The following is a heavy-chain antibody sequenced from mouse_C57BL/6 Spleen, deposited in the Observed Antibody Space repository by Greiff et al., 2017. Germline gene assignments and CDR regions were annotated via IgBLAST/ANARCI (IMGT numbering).Heavy chain of an antibody. V-gene: IGHV1-82*01. Sequence: QVQLQQSGPELVKPGASVKISCKASGYAFSSSWMTWVKQRPGKGLEWIGRIYPGDGDTNYNGKFKGKATLTADKSSSTAYMQLSSLTSEDSAVYLCARTAQATMDYWGQGTSVTVSS. CDR1: GYAFSSSW. D-gene: IGHD3-2*02. J-gene: IGHJ4*01. CDR3: ARTAQATMDY. CDR2: IYPGDGDT.